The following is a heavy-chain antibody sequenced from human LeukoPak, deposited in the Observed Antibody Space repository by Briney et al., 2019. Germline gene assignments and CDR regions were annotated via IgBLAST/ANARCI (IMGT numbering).Heavy chain of an antibody. Sequence: PGRSLRLSCAASGFSFSYYPMHWVRQAPGKGLEWVAVISYDGSNKNDADFVKGRFTISRDNSKNTLYLQMNSLRAEDTAVYYCASSRWLQSPLDYWGQGTLVTVSS. CDR3: ASSRWLQSPLDY. J-gene: IGHJ4*02. D-gene: IGHD5-24*01. CDR1: GFSFSYYP. CDR2: ISYDGSNK. V-gene: IGHV3-30-3*01.